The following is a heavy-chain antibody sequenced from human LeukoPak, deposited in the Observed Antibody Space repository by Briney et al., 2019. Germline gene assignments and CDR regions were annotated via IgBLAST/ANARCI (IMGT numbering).Heavy chain of an antibody. Sequence: GGSLRLSCAASGFTFSSYAMNWVRQAPGKGLEWVSAISGGGGSTYYTDSVKGRFTISRDNSKNTLYLQMNSLRTEDTAVYFCARGGLHYYDSSGFDYWGQGTLVTVSS. CDR2: ISGGGGST. CDR3: ARGGLHYYDSSGFDY. J-gene: IGHJ4*02. CDR1: GFTFSSYA. D-gene: IGHD3-22*01. V-gene: IGHV3-23*01.